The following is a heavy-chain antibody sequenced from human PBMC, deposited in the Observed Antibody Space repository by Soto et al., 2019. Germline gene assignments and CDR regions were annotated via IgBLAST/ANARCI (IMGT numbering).Heavy chain of an antibody. Sequence: PGESLKISCEGPGYIFTSYRIAWVRQMHGKGLEWMGIIYPDDSDTRHSPSFRGQVTISADKSLSTAYLQWNSLKASDTAMYYCARPLAVAGFDSFDIWAQGTMGTVSS. CDR2: IYPDDSDT. CDR3: ARPLAVAGFDSFDI. D-gene: IGHD6-19*01. V-gene: IGHV5-51*01. CDR1: GYIFTSYR. J-gene: IGHJ3*02.